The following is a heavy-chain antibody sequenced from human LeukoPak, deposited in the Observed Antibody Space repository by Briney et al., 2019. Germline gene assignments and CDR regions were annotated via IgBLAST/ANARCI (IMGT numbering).Heavy chain of an antibody. Sequence: HSGGSLRLSCAASGFTFSSYAMSWVRQAPGKGLEWVSAISGSGGSTYYADSVKGRFTISRDNAKNTLYLQMNSLRADDTAVYYCAAEHDGFDIWGQGTMVTVSS. CDR3: AAEHDGFDI. CDR1: GFTFSSYA. V-gene: IGHV3-23*01. J-gene: IGHJ3*02. CDR2: ISGSGGST.